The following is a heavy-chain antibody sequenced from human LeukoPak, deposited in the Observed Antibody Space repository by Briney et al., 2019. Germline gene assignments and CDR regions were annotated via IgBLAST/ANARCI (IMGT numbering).Heavy chain of an antibody. D-gene: IGHD1-26*01. Sequence: GGSLRLSCAASGFTFSSYSMNWVRQAPGKGLEWVSSISSSNSYIYYADSVKGQFTISRDNAKNSLYLQMNSLRAEDTAVYYCARAGANFDYWGQGTLVTVSS. CDR1: GFTFSSYS. CDR2: ISSSNSYI. V-gene: IGHV3-21*01. CDR3: ARAGANFDY. J-gene: IGHJ4*02.